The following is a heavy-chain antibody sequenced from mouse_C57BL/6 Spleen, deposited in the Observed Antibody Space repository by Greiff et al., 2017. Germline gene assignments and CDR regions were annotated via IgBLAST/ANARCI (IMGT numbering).Heavy chain of an antibody. CDR2: ISDGGSYT. D-gene: IGHD2-1*01. Sequence: EVKLVESGGGLVKPGGSLKLSCAASGFTFSSYAMSWVRQTPEKRLEWVATISDGGSYTYNPANRTSRYTISRHTAKKNLYLQMSHLKSENTAMYYCARDGDCGNFDYWGQGTTLTVSS. V-gene: IGHV5-4*01. CDR1: GFTFSSYA. J-gene: IGHJ2*01. CDR3: ARDGDCGNFDY.